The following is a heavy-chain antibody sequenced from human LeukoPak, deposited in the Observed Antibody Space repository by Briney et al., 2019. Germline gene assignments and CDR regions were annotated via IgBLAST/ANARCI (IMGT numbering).Heavy chain of an antibody. CDR3: ARECYGDYLDY. CDR2: IYTSGST. D-gene: IGHD4-17*01. J-gene: IGHJ4*02. CDR1: GGSISSGSYY. Sequence: SQTLSLTCTVSGGSISSGSYYWSWIRQPAGKGLEWIGRIYTSGSTTYNPSLKSRVTISVDTSKNQFSLKLSSVTAADTAVYYCARECYGDYLDYWGQGTLVTVSS. V-gene: IGHV4-61*02.